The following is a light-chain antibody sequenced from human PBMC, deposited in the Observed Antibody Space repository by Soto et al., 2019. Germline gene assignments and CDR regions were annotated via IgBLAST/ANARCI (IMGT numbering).Light chain of an antibody. CDR1: SSDVGGYNY. CDR3: CSYAGSYNVI. V-gene: IGLV2-11*01. CDR2: DVT. Sequence: QSALTQPRSVSGSPGQSVTISCTGTSSDVGGYNYVSWYQQHPGEAPKLMIYDVTKRPSGVPDRFSGSKSGNTASLTISGLLAEDEADYYCCSYAGSYNVIFGGGIKLTVL. J-gene: IGLJ2*01.